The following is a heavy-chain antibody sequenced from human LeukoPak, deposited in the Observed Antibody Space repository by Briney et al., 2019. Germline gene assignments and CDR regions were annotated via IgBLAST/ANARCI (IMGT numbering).Heavy chain of an antibody. CDR1: GFIFSNCW. V-gene: IGHV3-7*01. CDR3: AKDRYGSGSYYYTPHFDY. D-gene: IGHD3-10*01. CDR2: IKTDASEK. Sequence: PGGSLRLSCETSGFIFSNCWMTWVRQAPGKGLEWVANIKTDASEKYYADSVKGRFTISRDNSKNTLYLQMNSLRAEDTAVYYCAKDRYGSGSYYYTPHFDYWGQGTLVTVSS. J-gene: IGHJ4*02.